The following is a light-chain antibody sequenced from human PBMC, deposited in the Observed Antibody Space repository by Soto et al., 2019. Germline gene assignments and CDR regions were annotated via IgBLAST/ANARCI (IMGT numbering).Light chain of an antibody. J-gene: IGKJ5*01. CDR3: QQYNNWPPIT. V-gene: IGKV3-20*01. Sequence: EIVLTPSPGTLSLSPGERATLSCRASQSVSSSYLAWYQQNPGQAPRLLIYGASSRATGIPDRFSGSGSGTDFTLTISRLEPEDFAVYYCQQYNNWPPITFGQGTRLENK. CDR1: QSVSSSY. CDR2: GAS.